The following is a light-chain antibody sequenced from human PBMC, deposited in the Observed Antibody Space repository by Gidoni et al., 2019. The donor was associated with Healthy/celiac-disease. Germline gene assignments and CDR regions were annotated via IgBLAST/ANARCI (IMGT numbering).Light chain of an antibody. CDR2: GAS. V-gene: IGKV3-20*01. Sequence: ESVLTQSPGTLSLSPGEIATLPCRASQAVSNSYLAWYVQKPGQAPRLLIYGASNRATGTPDRFSGSGSGTDFTLTISRLEPEDFATYYCQQYGSSSGAFXQXTKVEIK. CDR1: QAVSNSY. CDR3: QQYGSSSGA. J-gene: IGKJ1*01.